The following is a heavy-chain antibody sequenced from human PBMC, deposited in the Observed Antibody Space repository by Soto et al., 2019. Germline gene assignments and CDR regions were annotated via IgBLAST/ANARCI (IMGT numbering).Heavy chain of an antibody. Sequence: QVQQVQSGAEVKRPGASAKVSCKASGYTFTSYGFSWVRQAPGQGLEWMGWIRAYDGSTNYAQKFQGRVTMTTDTSTRTAYMELKSLRSDDTAVYYCARHNSQWPNWFDPWGQGTLVTVSS. J-gene: IGHJ5*02. CDR3: ARHNSQWPNWFDP. CDR1: GYTFTSYG. D-gene: IGHD1-1*01. V-gene: IGHV1-18*01. CDR2: IRAYDGST.